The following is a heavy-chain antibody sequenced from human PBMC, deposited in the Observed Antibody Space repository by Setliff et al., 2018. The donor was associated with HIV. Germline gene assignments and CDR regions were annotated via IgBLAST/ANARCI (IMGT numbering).Heavy chain of an antibody. CDR1: GGSFSGYY. D-gene: IGHD1-26*01. CDR2: INQSGGI. CDR3: ARHSGRLLDRYAFDI. V-gene: IGHV4-34*01. J-gene: IGHJ3*02. Sequence: SETLSLTCAVSGGSFSGYYWSWIRQPPGKGLEWIGEINQSGGINYNPSLKSRVTISIDTFKNQFSMKLYSVTAADTAVYYCARHSGRLLDRYAFDIWGQGTMVTVS.